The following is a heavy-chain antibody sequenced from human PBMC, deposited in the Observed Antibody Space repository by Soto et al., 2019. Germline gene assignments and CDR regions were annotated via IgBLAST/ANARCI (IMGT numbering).Heavy chain of an antibody. CDR2: ISSSSSYI. D-gene: IGHD3-3*01. CDR3: ARVYSYDFWSGYYPFDY. J-gene: IGHJ4*02. V-gene: IGHV3-21*01. Sequence: EVQLVESGGGLVKPGGSMRLSCAASGFTFSSYSMNWVRQAPGKGLEWVSSISSSSSYIYYADSVKGRFTISRDNAKNSLYLQMNSLRAEDTAVYYCARVYSYDFWSGYYPFDYWGQGTLVTVSS. CDR1: GFTFSSYS.